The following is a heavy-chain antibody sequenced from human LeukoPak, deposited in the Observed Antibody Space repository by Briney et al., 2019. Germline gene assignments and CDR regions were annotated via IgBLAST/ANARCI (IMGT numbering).Heavy chain of an antibody. V-gene: IGHV3-30-3*01. J-gene: IGHJ4*02. CDR3: ARDRSSYEYYFDY. CDR2: ISFDGSKK. D-gene: IGHD5-12*01. CDR1: GFTFSNYA. Sequence: GGSLRLSCAASGFTFSNYAMSWVRQAPGKGLEWVAVISFDGSKKYCADSMKGRFTISRDNSKNTLYLQMNSLRAEDTAVYYCARDRSSYEYYFDYWGQGTLVTVSS.